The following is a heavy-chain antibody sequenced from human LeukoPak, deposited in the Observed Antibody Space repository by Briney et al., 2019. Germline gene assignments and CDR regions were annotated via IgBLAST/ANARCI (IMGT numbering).Heavy chain of an antibody. V-gene: IGHV1-46*01. Sequence: ASVKVSCKASGYTFTSYYMHWVRQAPGQGLEWMGIINPSGGSTSYAQKFQGRVTMTRDTSTSTVYMELSSLRSEDTAVYYCARGGEPPLPGELYYFDYWGQGTLVTVSS. J-gene: IGHJ4*02. CDR2: INPSGGST. D-gene: IGHD1-26*01. CDR1: GYTFTSYY. CDR3: ARGGEPPLPGELYYFDY.